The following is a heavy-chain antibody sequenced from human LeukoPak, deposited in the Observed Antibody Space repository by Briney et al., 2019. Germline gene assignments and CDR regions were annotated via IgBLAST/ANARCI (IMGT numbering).Heavy chain of an antibody. V-gene: IGHV3-9*01. CDR2: IGWNSGSI. Sequence: GGSLRLSCAASGFTFDDYAMHWVRQAPGKGLEWVSGIGWNSGSIGYADSVKGRFTISRDNAKNSLYLRMNSLRAEDTALYYCAKDSGPGSAYCGGDCYWVRSYYYYGMDVWGQGTTVTVSS. J-gene: IGHJ6*02. CDR1: GFTFDDYA. CDR3: AKDSGPGSAYCGGDCYWVRSYYYYGMDV. D-gene: IGHD2-21*02.